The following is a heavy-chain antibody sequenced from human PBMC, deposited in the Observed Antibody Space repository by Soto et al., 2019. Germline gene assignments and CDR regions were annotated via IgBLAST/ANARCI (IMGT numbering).Heavy chain of an antibody. Sequence: QVQLVQSGVEVREPGASVKVSCKAVRYIFTNYGVSWVRQAPGQGLDWMGWITTYNGNTEYAQKFQGRVTMTTDASTSTAYMELGRLRSDDPAIYYCARALAGYGMDVWGQRTTVTVSS. CDR1: RYIFTNYG. V-gene: IGHV1-18*01. J-gene: IGHJ6*02. CDR2: ITTYNGNT. CDR3: ARALAGYGMDV.